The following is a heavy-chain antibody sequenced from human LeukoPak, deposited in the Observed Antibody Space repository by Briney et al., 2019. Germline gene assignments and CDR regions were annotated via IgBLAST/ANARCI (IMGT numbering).Heavy chain of an antibody. CDR3: ARDRLRWPKIDY. D-gene: IGHD4-23*01. CDR2: IYYSVTT. V-gene: IGHV4-39*07. CDR1: GGSISSGSYY. Sequence: PSETLSLTCTVSGGSISSGSYYWGWIRQPPGKGLEWIGSIYYSVTTYYNPSRKNRVTISVDTSKNQFSLKLSSVTAADTAVYYCARDRLRWPKIDYWGQGTLVTVSS. J-gene: IGHJ4*02.